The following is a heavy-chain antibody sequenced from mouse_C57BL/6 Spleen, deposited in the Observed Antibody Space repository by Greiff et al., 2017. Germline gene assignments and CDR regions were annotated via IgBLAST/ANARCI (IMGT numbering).Heavy chain of an antibody. V-gene: IGHV1-64*01. CDR1: GYTFTSYW. CDR3: ARSGYDYDGGYYAMDY. D-gene: IGHD2-4*01. CDR2: IHPNSGST. Sequence: QVQLQQSGAELVKPGASVKLSCKASGYTFTSYWMHWVKQRPGQGLEWIGMIHPNSGSTNYNEKFKSKATLTVDKSSSTAYMQLSSLTSEDSAVYYCARSGYDYDGGYYAMDYWGQGTSVTVSS. J-gene: IGHJ4*01.